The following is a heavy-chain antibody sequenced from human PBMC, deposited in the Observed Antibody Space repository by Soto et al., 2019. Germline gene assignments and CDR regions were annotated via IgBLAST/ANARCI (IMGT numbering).Heavy chain of an antibody. V-gene: IGHV3-49*03. J-gene: IGHJ4*02. Sequence: PGGSLRLSCTASGFTFCDYAMSWFRQAPGKGLEWVGFIRSKAYGGTTEYAASVKGRFTISRDDSKSIAYLQMNSLKTEDTAVYYCTRSKIVVVIYSFDYWGQGTLVTVSS. CDR1: GFTFCDYA. D-gene: IGHD3-22*01. CDR2: IRSKAYGGTT. CDR3: TRSKIVVVIYSFDY.